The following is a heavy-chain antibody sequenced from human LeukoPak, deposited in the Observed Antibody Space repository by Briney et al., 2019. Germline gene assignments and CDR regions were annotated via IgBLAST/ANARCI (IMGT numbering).Heavy chain of an antibody. Sequence: SESLSLTCAVYGGSFSGYYWSWIRQPPGKGLEWIGEINHSGSTNYNPSLKSRVTISVDTSKNQFSLKLSSVTAADTAVYYCARFTMVRGVMPGFDYWGQGTLVTVSS. CDR3: ARFTMVRGVMPGFDY. V-gene: IGHV4-34*01. CDR1: GGSFSGYY. CDR2: INHSGST. J-gene: IGHJ4*02. D-gene: IGHD3-10*01.